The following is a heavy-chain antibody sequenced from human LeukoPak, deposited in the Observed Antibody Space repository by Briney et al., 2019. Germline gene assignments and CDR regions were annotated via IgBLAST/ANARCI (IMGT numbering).Heavy chain of an antibody. Sequence: SETLSLTCTVSGGSISSGDYYWSWIRQPPGKGLEWIGYIYYSGSTYYNPSLKSRVTISVDTSKDQFSLKLSSVTAAGTAVYYCARDLGVADSEDYWGQGTLVTVSS. V-gene: IGHV4-30-4*01. CDR1: GGSISSGDYY. CDR2: IYYSGST. CDR3: ARDLGVADSEDY. J-gene: IGHJ4*02. D-gene: IGHD6-19*01.